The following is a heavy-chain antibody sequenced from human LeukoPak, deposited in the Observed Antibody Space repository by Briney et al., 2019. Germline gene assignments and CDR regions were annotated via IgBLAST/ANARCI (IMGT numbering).Heavy chain of an antibody. CDR1: GGSISSYY. CDR3: ARERESITIFGVVKVNYYYMDV. CDR2: IYTSGST. D-gene: IGHD3-3*01. Sequence: SETLSLTCTVSGGSISSYYWSWIRQPAGKGLEWIGRIYTSGSTNYNPSLKGRVTMSVDTSKNQFSLKLSSVTAADTAVYYCARERESITIFGVVKVNYYYMDVWGKGTTVTVSS. J-gene: IGHJ6*03. V-gene: IGHV4-4*07.